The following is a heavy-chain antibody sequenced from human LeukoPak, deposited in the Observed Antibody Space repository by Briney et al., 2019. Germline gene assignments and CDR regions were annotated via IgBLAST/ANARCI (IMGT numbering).Heavy chain of an antibody. V-gene: IGHV4-59*01. Sequence: AETLSLTCTVSGVSISSYCLRWVRQPPGKGLEWIGYIYYSGSSNYNPSLKSRVTMSVDTSKKQFSLRVSSVTAADTAVYYCARTEYYFDHWGQGTLVTVSS. J-gene: IGHJ4*02. CDR1: GVSISSYC. D-gene: IGHD3-10*01. CDR2: IYYSGSS. CDR3: ARTEYYFDH.